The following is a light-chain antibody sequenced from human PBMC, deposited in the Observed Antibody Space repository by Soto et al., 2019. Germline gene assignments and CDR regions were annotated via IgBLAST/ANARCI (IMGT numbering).Light chain of an antibody. V-gene: IGKV4-1*01. J-gene: IGKJ2*01. CDR1: QSLYFRSTNKNY. Sequence: DIVMTQSPDSLAVSLGERVTINCKSSQSLYFRSTNKNYLAWYQQRPGQPPKLLIYWASTRESGVPDRFSGSGSGTDFTLTISSLQAEDVTLYYCQQYYTTPYTFGQGTKLEIK. CDR2: WAS. CDR3: QQYYTTPYT.